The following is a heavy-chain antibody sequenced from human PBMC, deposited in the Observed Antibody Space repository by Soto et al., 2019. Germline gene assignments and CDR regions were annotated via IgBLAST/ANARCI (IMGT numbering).Heavy chain of an antibody. CDR3: ASRHCSGGSCHNPGFDS. CDR2: IFFTGNI. J-gene: IGHJ4*02. CDR1: GASLSSISYY. Sequence: SETLSLTCTVSGASLSSISYYWGWIRQPPGKGLEWVGSIFFTGNIYYNPSLKSRVTISVDTSRNQFSLMVNSVTAADTAVYYCASRHCSGGSCHNPGFDSWGQGALVTVSS. V-gene: IGHV4-39*01. D-gene: IGHD2-15*01.